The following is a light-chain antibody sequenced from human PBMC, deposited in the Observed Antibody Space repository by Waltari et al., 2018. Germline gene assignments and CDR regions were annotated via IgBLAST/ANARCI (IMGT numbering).Light chain of an antibody. CDR3: AAWDDSLNGVI. V-gene: IGLV1-44*01. CDR1: SPNIGRKT. CDR2: SNN. J-gene: IGLJ2*01. Sequence: QSVLTQPPPASGTPGQRVSMSCSGSSPNIGRKTVNWYQQLPGTAPKLLIYSNNQRPSGVPDRFSGSKSGTSASLAISGLLSEDEADYYCAAWDDSLNGVIFGGGTKLTVL.